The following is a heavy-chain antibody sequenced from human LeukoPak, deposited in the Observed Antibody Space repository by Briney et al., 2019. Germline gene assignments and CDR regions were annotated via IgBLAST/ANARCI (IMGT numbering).Heavy chain of an antibody. CDR1: GFSLSTSGVG. D-gene: IGHD5-18*01. CDR3: AQVDTAMVPNGC. J-gene: IGHJ4*02. Sequence: SGPTLVKPTQTLTLTCTFSGFSLSTSGVGVGWIRQPPGKALEWLALIYWDDDKRYSPSLKSRLTITKDTSKNQVVLTMTNMDPVDTATYYCAQVDTAMVPNGCWGQGTLVTVSS. V-gene: IGHV2-5*02. CDR2: IYWDDDK.